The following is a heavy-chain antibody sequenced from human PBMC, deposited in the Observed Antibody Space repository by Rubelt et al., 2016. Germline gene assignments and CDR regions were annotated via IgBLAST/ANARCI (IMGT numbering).Heavy chain of an antibody. D-gene: IGHD4-17*01. CDR3: ARDRGTVTRRPSAFDI. J-gene: IGHJ3*02. CDR1: GGSFSGYY. V-gene: IGHV4-34*01. CDR2: INHSGST. Sequence: QVQLQQWGAGLLKPSETLSLTCAVYGGSFSGYYWSWIRQPPGQGLEWIGEINHSGSTNYNPSLKGRVTISVDTSKNQFSLKLSSVTAADTAVYYCARDRGTVTRRPSAFDIWGQGTMVTVSS.